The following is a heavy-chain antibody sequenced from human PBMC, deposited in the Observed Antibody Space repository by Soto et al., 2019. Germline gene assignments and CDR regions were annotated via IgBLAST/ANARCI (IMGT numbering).Heavy chain of an antibody. Sequence: QVQLVQSGAEVKKPGASVKVSCKASGYSFTTHDITWLRQAPGKGLEWVGGISTDRGDTIYPQNLQGRVTMTTDSSTSTVYMELKSLRSDDTAVYYCARDDLNRGGKYFDYWGQGNLVTVSS. J-gene: IGHJ4*02. CDR3: ARDDLNRGGKYFDY. D-gene: IGHD2-15*01. CDR2: ISTDRGDT. V-gene: IGHV1-18*01. CDR1: GYSFTTHD.